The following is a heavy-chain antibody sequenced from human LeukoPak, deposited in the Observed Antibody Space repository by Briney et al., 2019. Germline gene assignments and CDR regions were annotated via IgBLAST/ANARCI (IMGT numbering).Heavy chain of an antibody. D-gene: IGHD2-21*02. CDR1: GYSTSSGYY. CDR3: ARDWVVVVTAAPGVFDY. J-gene: IGHJ4*02. V-gene: IGHV4-38-2*02. Sequence: PSETLSLTCAVSGYSTSSGYYWGWIRQPPGKGLEWIGSIYHSGSTYYNPSLKSRVTISVDTSKNQFSLKLSSVTAADTAVYCCARDWVVVVTAAPGVFDYWGQGTLVTVSS. CDR2: IYHSGST.